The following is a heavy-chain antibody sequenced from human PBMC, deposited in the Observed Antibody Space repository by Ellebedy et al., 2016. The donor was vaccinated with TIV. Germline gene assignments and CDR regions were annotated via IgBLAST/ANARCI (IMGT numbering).Heavy chain of an antibody. V-gene: IGHV4-39*01. Sequence: MPSETLSLTCTVSGGSISSSSYYWGWIRQPPGKGLEWIGSIYYTGSTYYKTPLKSRVSISVDTSKNQFSLKLSSVTAADTAVYYCARMRYCGGDCWYFDYWGQGTLVTVSS. CDR3: ARMRYCGGDCWYFDY. CDR2: IYYTGST. CDR1: GGSISSSSYY. J-gene: IGHJ4*02. D-gene: IGHD2-21*02.